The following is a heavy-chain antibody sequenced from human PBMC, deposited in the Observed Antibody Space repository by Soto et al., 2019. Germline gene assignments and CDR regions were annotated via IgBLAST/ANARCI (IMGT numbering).Heavy chain of an antibody. V-gene: IGHV4-59*02. J-gene: IGHJ6*02. Sequence: WETLSLTCTVSGGSVTSYYWSWIRQPPGKGMEWIAYIYYSGSTNYNPSLKSRFTVSVDMSKNQFSLTLTSVTAADTAVYYCARGTHYTQIASEHYGLDVWGQGTAVRSP. D-gene: IGHD4-4*01. CDR3: ARGTHYTQIASEHYGLDV. CDR1: GGSVTSYY. CDR2: IYYSGST.